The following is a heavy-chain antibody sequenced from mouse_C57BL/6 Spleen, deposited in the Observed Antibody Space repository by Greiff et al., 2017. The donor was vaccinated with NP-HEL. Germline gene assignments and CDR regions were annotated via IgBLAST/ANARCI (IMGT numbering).Heavy chain of an antibody. CDR3: AREDFYLRYFDV. D-gene: IGHD1-1*01. CDR2: IDPEDGET. V-gene: IGHV14-2*01. CDR1: GFNIKDYY. J-gene: IGHJ1*03. Sequence: EVQLQQSGAELVKPGASVKLSCTASGFNIKDYYMHWVKQRTEQGLEWIGRIDPEDGETKYDPKFQGKATITADTSSNTAYLQLSSLTSEDTAVYYCAREDFYLRYFDVWGTGTTVTVSS.